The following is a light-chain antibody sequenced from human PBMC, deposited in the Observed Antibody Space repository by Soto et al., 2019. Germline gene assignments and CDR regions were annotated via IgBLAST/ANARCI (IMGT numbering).Light chain of an antibody. CDR1: SSDVGSYNL. Sequence: QSFLTQPASVSGSPGQSITISCTGTSSDVGSYNLVSWYQQHPGKDPKLMIYEGSKRPSGVSNRFSGSKSGNTDSLTISGLQDEDEDYYYCCPYAGSSXFYVLGTGTKVXV. V-gene: IGLV2-23*01. CDR3: CPYAGSSXFYV. J-gene: IGLJ1*01. CDR2: EGS.